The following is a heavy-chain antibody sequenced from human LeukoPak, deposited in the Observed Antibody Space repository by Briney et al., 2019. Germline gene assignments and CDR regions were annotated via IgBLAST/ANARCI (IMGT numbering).Heavy chain of an antibody. V-gene: IGHV3-23*01. Sequence: GGSLRLSCAASGFTFNTHPMSWVRQAPGKGLEWVSSISGSGANTYYADSVKGRFTVSRDDSKNTLYLQMNSLRAEDTAVYYCAKDGGLWVSAHWGDSWGRGTLVTVSS. J-gene: IGHJ4*02. CDR2: ISGSGANT. D-gene: IGHD7-27*01. CDR1: GFTFNTHP. CDR3: AKDGGLWVSAHWGDS.